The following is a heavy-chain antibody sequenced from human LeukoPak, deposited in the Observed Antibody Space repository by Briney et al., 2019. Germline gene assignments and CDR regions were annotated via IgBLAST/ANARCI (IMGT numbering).Heavy chain of an antibody. D-gene: IGHD5-12*01. V-gene: IGHV3-23*01. CDR3: AKGATADRSYWFDP. CDR2: IRGSGGST. Sequence: PGGSLRLSCAASGFSFSSYAMSWVRQAPGKGLEWVAAIRGSGGSTYYADSVKGRFTISRDNSKNTLYLQMNSLRAEDTAVYYCAKGATADRSYWFDPWGQGTLVTVSS. CDR1: GFSFSSYA. J-gene: IGHJ5*02.